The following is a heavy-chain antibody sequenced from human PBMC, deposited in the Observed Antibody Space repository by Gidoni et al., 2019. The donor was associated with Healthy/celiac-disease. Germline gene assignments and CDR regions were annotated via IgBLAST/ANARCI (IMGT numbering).Heavy chain of an antibody. CDR3: ARWGQSGFWVSYDGMDV. J-gene: IGHJ6*02. CDR1: GYTFNSYG. CDR2: ISAYNGNT. V-gene: IGHV1-18*01. D-gene: IGHD3-16*01. Sequence: QVQLLQSAAEVKKPGASVKVSCKASGYTFNSYGISWVRQAPGKGLEWMGWISAYNGNTNYAQKLQGRVTMTTDTSTSTAYMELRSLRSDDTAGYYCARWGQSGFWVSYDGMDVWGQGTTVTVSS.